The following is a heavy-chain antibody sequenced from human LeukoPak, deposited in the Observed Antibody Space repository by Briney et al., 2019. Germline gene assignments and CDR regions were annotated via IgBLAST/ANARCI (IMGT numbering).Heavy chain of an antibody. J-gene: IGHJ4*02. CDR2: ISSSTNTI. CDR3: ARVERGYSGYDLYYFDY. Sequence: GGSLRLSCAASGFTFSSYSMNWVRQAPGKGLEWVSYISSSTNTIYYADSVKGRFTISRDNAKNSLYLQMNSLRAEDTAVYYCARVERGYSGYDLYYFDYWGQGTLVTVSS. D-gene: IGHD5-12*01. CDR1: GFTFSSYS. V-gene: IGHV3-48*01.